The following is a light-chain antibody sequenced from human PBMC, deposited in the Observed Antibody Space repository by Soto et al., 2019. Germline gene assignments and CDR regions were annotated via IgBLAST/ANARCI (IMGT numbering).Light chain of an antibody. V-gene: IGLV7-43*01. J-gene: IGLJ1*01. CDR2: STS. CDR1: TGAVTSDYY. Sequence: QAVVTQEPSLTVSPGGTVTLTCASSTGAVTSDYYPTWLQQKPGQAPRALIYSTSNKHSWTPARFSGSLLGGRAALTLSGVQPEDEADYYCSSHSATSPYVFGTGTKVTVL. CDR3: SSHSATSPYV.